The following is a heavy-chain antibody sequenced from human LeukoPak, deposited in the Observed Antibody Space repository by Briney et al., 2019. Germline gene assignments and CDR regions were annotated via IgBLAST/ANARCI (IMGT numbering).Heavy chain of an antibody. V-gene: IGHV3-13*01. CDR2: IGTGGDT. D-gene: IGHD2-2*01. CDR3: ARSLDTKVVPAAMRVLNGSWFDP. CDR1: GCTFSDYD. J-gene: IGHJ5*02. Sequence: GGYVRLSCAASGCTFSDYDLPWVRQPTGGGLEWVSGIGTGGDTYYPGSVKGRFTISRENAKNSVYLQMNSLRAEDTAVYYCARSLDTKVVPAAMRVLNGSWFDPWGQGTLVTVSS.